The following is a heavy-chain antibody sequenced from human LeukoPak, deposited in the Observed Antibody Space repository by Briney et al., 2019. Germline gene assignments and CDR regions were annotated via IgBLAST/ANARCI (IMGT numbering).Heavy chain of an antibody. J-gene: IGHJ4*01. CDR1: GGPFSGYY. D-gene: IGHD2-2*01. V-gene: IGHV4-34*01. CDR3: ATRHCSNPQDY. CDR2: INDSGSP. Sequence: SETLSLTCGVYGGPFSGYYWSWIRQPPGKGLEWIGEINDSGSPNYNPSLKSRVTISVDTSKNQISLKLSSVTAADTAVYYCATRHCSNPQDYWGQGTLVTVSS.